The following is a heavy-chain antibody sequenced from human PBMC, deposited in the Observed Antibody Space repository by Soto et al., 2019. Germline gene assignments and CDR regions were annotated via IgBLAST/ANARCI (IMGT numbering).Heavy chain of an antibody. CDR3: ARQRTTVVTQAYFDH. V-gene: IGHV4-39*01. CDR2: IYYSGRT. D-gene: IGHD2-21*02. J-gene: IGHJ4*02. CDR1: GESISSSSYY. Sequence: PSETLSLTCIVSGESISSSSYYWGWIRQPPGKGLEWFGSIYYSGRTYYNPSFKSRVTISIDTSKNQFSLKLSSVTATDTAVYYCARQRTTVVTQAYFDHWSQGALVTVSS.